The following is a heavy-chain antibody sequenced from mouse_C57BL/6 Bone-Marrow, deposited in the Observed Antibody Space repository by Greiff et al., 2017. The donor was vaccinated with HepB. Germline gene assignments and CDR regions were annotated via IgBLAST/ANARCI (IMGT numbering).Heavy chain of an antibody. J-gene: IGHJ2*01. D-gene: IGHD4-1*01. CDR3: AREGAELGRVDY. Sequence: EVMLVESGGGLVKPGGSLKLSCAASGFTFSSYAMSWVRQTPEKRLEWVATISDGGSYTYYPDNVKGRFTISRDNAKNNRYLQMSHLKSEDTAMYYCAREGAELGRVDYWGQGTTLTVSA. CDR2: ISDGGSYT. V-gene: IGHV5-4*01. CDR1: GFTFSSYA.